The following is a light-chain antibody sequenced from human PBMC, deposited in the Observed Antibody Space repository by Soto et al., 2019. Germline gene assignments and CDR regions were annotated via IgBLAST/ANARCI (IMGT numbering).Light chain of an antibody. V-gene: IGKV1-39*01. Sequence: EIQMTQSPSSLSASVGDRVTITCRASQTINTYLNWYQQKPGKXPXXLIHAASSVQSGVPSRFSGNGSGTDFTLTISSLQPDDFATYYCQQYNSYWTFGQGTKVDI. CDR3: QQYNSYWT. CDR1: QTINTY. J-gene: IGKJ1*01. CDR2: AAS.